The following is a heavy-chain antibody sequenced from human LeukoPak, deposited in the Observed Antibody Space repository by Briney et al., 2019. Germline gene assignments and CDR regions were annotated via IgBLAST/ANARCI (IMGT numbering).Heavy chain of an antibody. J-gene: IGHJ5*02. CDR3: ARDPVDYGDYNWFDP. V-gene: IGHV1-2*02. D-gene: IGHD4-17*01. CDR1: GYTFTGYY. CDR2: INPNSGST. Sequence: ASVKVSCKASGYTFTGYYMHWVRQAPGQGLEWMGWINPNSGSTNYAQKFQGRVTMTRDTSISTAYMELSRLRSDDTAVYYCARDPVDYGDYNWFDPWGQGTLVTVSS.